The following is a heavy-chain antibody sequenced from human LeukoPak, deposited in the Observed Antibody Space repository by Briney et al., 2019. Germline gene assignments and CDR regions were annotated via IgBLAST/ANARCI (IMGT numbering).Heavy chain of an antibody. CDR3: ARIWFGELLYPEGLFDP. V-gene: IGHV1-18*01. CDR1: GGTFSSYA. CDR2: ISAYNGNT. Sequence: GASVKVSCKASGGTFSSYAISWVRQAPGQGLEWMGWISAYNGNTNYAQKLQGRVTMTTDTSTSTAYMELRSLRSDDTAVYYCARIWFGELLYPEGLFDPWGQGTLVTVSS. J-gene: IGHJ5*02. D-gene: IGHD3-10*01.